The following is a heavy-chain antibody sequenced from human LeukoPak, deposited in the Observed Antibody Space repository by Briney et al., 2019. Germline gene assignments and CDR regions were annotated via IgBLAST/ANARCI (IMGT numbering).Heavy chain of an antibody. D-gene: IGHD3-22*01. J-gene: IGHJ4*02. CDR1: GGSNSTYF. CDR2: ISYSGST. V-gene: IGHV4-59*01. Sequence: SETLSLTRTVSGGSNSTYFWSWMRQPPGKGLEWIGYISYSGSTNYNPSLKRRVSISVDTSKNQFSLRLSSVTAADTAVYYCARVAYSSGSFSYFDYWGQGTLVTVSS. CDR3: ARVAYSSGSFSYFDY.